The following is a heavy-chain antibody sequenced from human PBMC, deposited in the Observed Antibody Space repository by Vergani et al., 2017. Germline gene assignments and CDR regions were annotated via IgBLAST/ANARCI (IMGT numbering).Heavy chain of an antibody. CDR2: ITADGYNT. CDR3: RTGGNQLDDRDY. CDR1: GFTFSVQA. J-gene: IGHJ4*02. D-gene: IGHD4-23*01. V-gene: IGHV3-64*01. Sequence: EVQLVESGGGLVQPGGSLRLSCEVSGFTFSVQAMHWVRQTPGKRLEYVSTITADGYNTFYANSVKGRFSVSRDNSKNTLYLHMGSLRRKDTAVCYCRTGGNQLDDRDYWGKGTLVTVSS.